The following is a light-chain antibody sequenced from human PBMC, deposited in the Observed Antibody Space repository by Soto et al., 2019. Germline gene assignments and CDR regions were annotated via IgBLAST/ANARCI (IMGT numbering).Light chain of an antibody. J-gene: IGKJ1*01. V-gene: IGKV1-5*03. CDR1: QSISSW. Sequence: DIQMTQSLSTLSASVGDRVTITCRASQSISSWLAWYQQKPGKAPKLLIYKASTLESGVPSRFSGSGSGTEFTLTISSLQPDDFATYYCQQYNSYSRTFGQRTKVESK. CDR2: KAS. CDR3: QQYNSYSRT.